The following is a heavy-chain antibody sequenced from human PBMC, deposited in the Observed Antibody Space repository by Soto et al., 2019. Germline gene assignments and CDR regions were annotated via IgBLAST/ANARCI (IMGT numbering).Heavy chain of an antibody. D-gene: IGHD3-3*01. V-gene: IGHV1-69*06. Sequence: SVKVSCKASGGTFSSYAISWVRQAPGQGLEWMGGIIPIFGTANYAQKFQGRVTITADKSTSTAYMELSSLRSEDTAGYYCARASSIVVRFVESPYYNWFYPGGQGTLVTVSS. CDR2: IIPIFGTA. CDR3: ARASSIVVRFVESPYYNWFYP. J-gene: IGHJ5*02. CDR1: GGTFSSYA.